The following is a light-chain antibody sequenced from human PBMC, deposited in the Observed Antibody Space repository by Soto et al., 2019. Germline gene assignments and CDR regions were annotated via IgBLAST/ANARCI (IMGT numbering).Light chain of an antibody. J-gene: IGKJ4*01. CDR1: QGIATY. V-gene: IGKV1-9*01. CDR2: AAS. Sequence: IQLTQSPSSLSASVGDRVTMTCRASQGIATYLAWYLQKPGKAPKLLIYAASTLHSGVPSRFSGSGSGTDFTLTISNLQPEDFETYYCQQLNSYHLTFGGGTKVDIX. CDR3: QQLNSYHLT.